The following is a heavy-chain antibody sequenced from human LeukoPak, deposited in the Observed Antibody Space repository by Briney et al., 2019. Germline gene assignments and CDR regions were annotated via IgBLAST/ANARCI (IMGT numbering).Heavy chain of an antibody. D-gene: IGHD3-10*01. CDR2: ISGGGGST. V-gene: IGHV3-23*01. Sequence: GGTLRLSCAVSGFTFSSLCMSWVRQAPGKGLEWVSAISGGGGSTYYADSVKGRFTISRDNSKHTLSLQMSSLRAEDTAVYYCAKGSTFGELLYRPYYFDYWGQGALVTVSS. CDR1: GFTFSSLC. CDR3: AKGSTFGELLYRPYYFDY. J-gene: IGHJ4*02.